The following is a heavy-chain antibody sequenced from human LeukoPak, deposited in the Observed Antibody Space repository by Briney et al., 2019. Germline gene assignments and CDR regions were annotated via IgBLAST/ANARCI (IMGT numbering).Heavy chain of an antibody. CDR3: ARELKTGVRGVIMTPYIDY. V-gene: IGHV3-21*01. Sequence: GGSLRLSCAASGFTFSSYSMNWVRQAPGKGLEWVSSISSSSSYIYYADSVKGRFTISRDNSKNTLYVQMNSLRADDTAVYYCARELKTGVRGVIMTPYIDYWGQGTLVTVSS. CDR1: GFTFSSYS. D-gene: IGHD3-10*01. J-gene: IGHJ4*02. CDR2: ISSSSSYI.